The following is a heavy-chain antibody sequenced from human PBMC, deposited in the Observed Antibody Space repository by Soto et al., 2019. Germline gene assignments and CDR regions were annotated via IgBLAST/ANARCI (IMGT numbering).Heavy chain of an antibody. V-gene: IGHV3-30-3*01. CDR3: ASESRHDGLDY. D-gene: IGHD1-1*01. J-gene: IGHJ4*02. Sequence: QVELKESGGGVVQPGRSLRLSCAASGFTSSSYAMHWVRQARGKGLEWVAVISYEGSNKYYADSVKGRFIISRDNSKSTPYLQMNSLTAEDTAVYYAASESRHDGLDYWGQGTLVTVSS. CDR1: GFTSSSYA. CDR2: ISYEGSNK.